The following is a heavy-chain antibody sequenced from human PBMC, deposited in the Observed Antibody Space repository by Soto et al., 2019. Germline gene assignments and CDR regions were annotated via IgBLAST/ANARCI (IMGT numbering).Heavy chain of an antibody. Sequence: SETLSLTCTVSGGSISSSSYYWGWIRQPPGKGLEWIGSIYYSGSTYYNPSLKSRVTISVDTSKNQFSLKLSSVTAADTAVYYCARQRGELRGVKTNFDYWGQGTLVTVSS. CDR3: ARQRGELRGVKTNFDY. V-gene: IGHV4-39*01. CDR1: GGSISSSSYY. J-gene: IGHJ4*02. CDR2: IYYSGST. D-gene: IGHD1-26*01.